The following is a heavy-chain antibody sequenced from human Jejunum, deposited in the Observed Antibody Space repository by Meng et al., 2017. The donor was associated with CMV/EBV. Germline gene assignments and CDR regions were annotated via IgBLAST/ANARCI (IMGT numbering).Heavy chain of an antibody. D-gene: IGHD3-16*01. CDR1: GVSVSDDY. V-gene: IGHV3-66*01. CDR3: AKLGAGATYWDS. Sequence: EVQLVESGGGLVQPGGSLRLSCAVSGVSVSDDYLSWVRQSPGKGLEWVSIIYSNGDTHYADSVKGRITISRDNSKNTVSLEMNALRVDDTAVYYCAKLGAGATYWDSWGQGILVTVSS. CDR2: IYSNGDT. J-gene: IGHJ4*02.